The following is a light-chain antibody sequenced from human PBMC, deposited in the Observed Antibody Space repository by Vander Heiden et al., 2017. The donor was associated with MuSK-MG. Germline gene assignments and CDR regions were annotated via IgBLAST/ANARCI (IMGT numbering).Light chain of an antibody. V-gene: IGLV3-19*01. Sequence: SSELTQAPAVSVALGQTVRITCQGDSLRSYYASWYQQKPGQAPVLVIYGKNNRASGIPDRFSGSSSGNTASLTITGAQPEDEADYYCNSRDSSGNLFGGGTKLTVL. CDR1: SLRSYY. CDR3: NSRDSSGNL. J-gene: IGLJ2*01. CDR2: GKN.